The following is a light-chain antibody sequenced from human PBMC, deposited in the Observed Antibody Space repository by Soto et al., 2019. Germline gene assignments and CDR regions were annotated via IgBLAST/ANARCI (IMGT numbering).Light chain of an antibody. V-gene: IGKV1-39*01. Sequence: DIQMTQSPSSLSASVGGSVTITCRASQSVSNYLNWYQQQPGRAPRLLIYAASTLQSGVPSRFSGSGSGTHFTLTISSLQPEDFATYYCQETYDTKAFGQGTKV. CDR3: QETYDTKA. J-gene: IGKJ1*01. CDR2: AAS. CDR1: QSVSNY.